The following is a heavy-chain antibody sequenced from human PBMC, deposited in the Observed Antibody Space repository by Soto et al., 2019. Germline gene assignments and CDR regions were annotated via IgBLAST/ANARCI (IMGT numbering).Heavy chain of an antibody. J-gene: IGHJ4*02. CDR1: GSIFITYG. V-gene: IGHV1-69*06. CDR2: IIPFLGKT. D-gene: IGHD3-10*01. CDR3: ARETAHRGASGRPLLPENFDS. Sequence: QVQLVQSGAELKMPGSSVTVSCKTSGSIFITYGFSWVRQAPGRGLEWMGGIIPFLGKTNHAQKFQGRVTLTADKATSTVHMELTNLTVEDTAIYYCARETAHRGASGRPLLPENFDSWGQGTLVTVSS.